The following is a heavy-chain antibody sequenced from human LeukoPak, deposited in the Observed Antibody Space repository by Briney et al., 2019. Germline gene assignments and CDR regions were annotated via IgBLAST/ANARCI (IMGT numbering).Heavy chain of an antibody. V-gene: IGHV3-48*03. D-gene: IGHD2-21*02. Sequence: GGSLRLSCAASGFTFSSYEMNWVRQAPGKGLEWVSYISSSGSTIYYADSVKGRFTISRDNAKNSLYLQMNGLRAEDAAVYYCAKVGVAYCGGDCSRPGDSWGQGTLVTVSS. CDR3: AKVGVAYCGGDCSRPGDS. CDR2: ISSSGSTI. CDR1: GFTFSSYE. J-gene: IGHJ4*02.